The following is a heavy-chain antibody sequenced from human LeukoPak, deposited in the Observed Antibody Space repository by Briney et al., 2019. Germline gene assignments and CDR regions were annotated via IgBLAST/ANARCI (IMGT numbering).Heavy chain of an antibody. CDR2: IYEGETT. V-gene: IGHV4-38-2*02. D-gene: IGHD1-1*01. Sequence: SETLSLTCTVAGYSISSGHYWGWIRQPPGKGLEWIGSIYEGETTYYNPSLKTRLTISLDTSKNQFSLKLSSVTAADTAVYYCASNWSDFDYWGQGILVTVSS. CDR3: ASNWSDFDY. CDR1: GYSISSGHY. J-gene: IGHJ4*02.